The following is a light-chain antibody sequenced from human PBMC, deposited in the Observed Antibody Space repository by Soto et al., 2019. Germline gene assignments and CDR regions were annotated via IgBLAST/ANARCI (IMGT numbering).Light chain of an antibody. Sequence: EIVLTQSPGTLSLSPGERATLSCRASQSVSSSLAWYQQRPGQAPRLLIYGASSRATGIPDRFSGSGSGTDFTLTISRLEPEDFVVYYCQQYGSSPWTFGQGTKVEIK. CDR1: QSVSSS. CDR2: GAS. J-gene: IGKJ1*01. CDR3: QQYGSSPWT. V-gene: IGKV3-20*01.